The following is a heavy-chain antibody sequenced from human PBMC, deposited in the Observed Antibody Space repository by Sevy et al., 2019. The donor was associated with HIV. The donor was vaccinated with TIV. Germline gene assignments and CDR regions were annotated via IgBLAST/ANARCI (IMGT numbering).Heavy chain of an antibody. CDR1: GFIFSTSP. Sequence: GGSLRLSCAASGFIFSTSPMHWVRQAPGKGLECVAILSYDDSDENYADSVKGRFNISRDNSKNTLYLQMNSLRTEDTAVYYCAKDDLGSIDYWGQGTLVTVSS. D-gene: IGHD3-10*01. CDR3: AKDDLGSIDY. CDR2: LSYDDSDE. J-gene: IGHJ4*02. V-gene: IGHV3-30-3*02.